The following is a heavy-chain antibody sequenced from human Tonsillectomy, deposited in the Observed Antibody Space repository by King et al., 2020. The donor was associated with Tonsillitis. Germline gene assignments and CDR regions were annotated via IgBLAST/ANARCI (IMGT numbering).Heavy chain of an antibody. J-gene: IGHJ4*02. Sequence: VQLVESGGGLVQPGGSRRLSCAASGFTFSSYDMHWVRQATGKGLEWVSAIGTAGDTSYPGSVKGRFTISRENAKNSLYLQMNSLRAGDTAVYYCARGDTAMDAFDYWGQGTLVTVSS. CDR3: ARGDTAMDAFDY. CDR2: IGTAGDT. V-gene: IGHV3-13*04. D-gene: IGHD5-18*01. CDR1: GFTFSSYD.